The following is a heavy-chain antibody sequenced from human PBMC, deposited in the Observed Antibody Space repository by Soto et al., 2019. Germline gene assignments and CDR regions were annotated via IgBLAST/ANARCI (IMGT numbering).Heavy chain of an antibody. J-gene: IGHJ4*02. Sequence: EVQLVESGGGLVQPGGSLRLSCAASGFTFSTYSMNWVRQAPGKGLEWVSYISSSSSTIYYADSVKGRFTISRDNAKNSLYLQMNSLRAEDTAVYYCARGGEIAATGVHYWCQGTLVTVSS. CDR3: ARGGEIAATGVHY. CDR2: ISSSSSTI. V-gene: IGHV3-48*01. D-gene: IGHD6-13*01. CDR1: GFTFSTYS.